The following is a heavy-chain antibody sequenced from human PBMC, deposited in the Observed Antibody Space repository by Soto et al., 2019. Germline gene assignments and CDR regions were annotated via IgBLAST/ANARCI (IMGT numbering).Heavy chain of an antibody. V-gene: IGHV4-59*01. CDR3: ARFGYCGGDCYSIDAFDI. CDR1: GGSISSYY. Sequence: SETLSLTCTVSGGSISSYYWSWIRQPPGKGLEWIVYIYYSGSTNYNPSLKSRVTISVDTSKNHFSLKLSFVTAADTAVYYCARFGYCGGDCYSIDAFDIWGQGTMVTVSS. CDR2: IYYSGST. J-gene: IGHJ3*02. D-gene: IGHD2-21*02.